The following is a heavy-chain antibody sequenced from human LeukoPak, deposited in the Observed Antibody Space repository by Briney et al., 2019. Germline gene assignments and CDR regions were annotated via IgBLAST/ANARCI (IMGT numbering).Heavy chain of an antibody. CDR3: AGGVGATSGWFDP. J-gene: IGHJ5*02. V-gene: IGHV4-34*01. CDR2: INHSGST. D-gene: IGHD1-26*01. Sequence: SETLSLTCAVYGGSFSGYYWSWIRQPPGKGLEWIGEINHSGSTNYNPSLKSRVTISVDTSKNQFSLKLSSVTAADTAVYYCAGGVGATSGWFDPWGQGTLVTVSS. CDR1: GGSFSGYY.